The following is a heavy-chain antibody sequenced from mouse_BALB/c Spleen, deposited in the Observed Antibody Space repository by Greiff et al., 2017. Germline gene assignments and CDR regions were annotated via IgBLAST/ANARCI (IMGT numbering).Heavy chain of an antibody. J-gene: IGHJ4*01. V-gene: IGHV1-63*02. Sequence: QVQLQQSGAELVRPGTSVKISCKASGYTFTNYWLGWVKQRPGHGLEWIGDIYPGGGYTNYNEKFKGKATLTADTSSSTAYMQLSSLTSEDSAVYFCARRGYYGSSNAMDYWGQGTSVTVSS. CDR3: ARRGYYGSSNAMDY. D-gene: IGHD1-1*01. CDR1: GYTFTNYW. CDR2: IYPGGGYT.